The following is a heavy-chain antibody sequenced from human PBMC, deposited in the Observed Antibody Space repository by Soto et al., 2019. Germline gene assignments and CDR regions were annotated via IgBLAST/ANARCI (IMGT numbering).Heavy chain of an antibody. J-gene: IGHJ4*02. D-gene: IGHD6-19*01. CDR1: GFTFSSYW. Sequence: GGSLRLSCAASGFTFSSYWMSWVRQAPGKGLEWVANIKQDGSEKYYVDSVKGRFTISRDNAKNSLYLQMNSLRAEDTAVYYCARDPKAESSGSNSDYWGQGTLVTVSS. CDR2: IKQDGSEK. V-gene: IGHV3-7*01. CDR3: ARDPKAESSGSNSDY.